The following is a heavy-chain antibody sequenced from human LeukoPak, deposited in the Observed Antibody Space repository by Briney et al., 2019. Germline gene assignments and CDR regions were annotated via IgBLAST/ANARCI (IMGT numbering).Heavy chain of an antibody. CDR2: VSTVSTYK. CDR3: ARDGSGFYLYYYMDV. CDR1: GFPFPDYS. V-gene: IGHV3-21*01. J-gene: IGHJ6*03. D-gene: IGHD6-25*01. Sequence: KTGGSLRLSCAASGFPFPDYSMPWVPQAPGQGLEWVSSVSTVSTYKFYSDSVKGRFTISRDNAKNILYLQMSSLSAKDTGVYYCARDGSGFYLYYYMDVWGRGTPVTVSS.